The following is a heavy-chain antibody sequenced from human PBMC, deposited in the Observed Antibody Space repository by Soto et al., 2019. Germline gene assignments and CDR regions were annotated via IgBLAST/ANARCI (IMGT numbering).Heavy chain of an antibody. D-gene: IGHD3-3*01. J-gene: IGHJ1*01. CDR2: IYYSGRT. CDR3: ARALRGGRFFPGTFRNFHL. CDR1: GGSISSSSYY. V-gene: IGHV4-39*01. Sequence: QLQLQESGPGLVKPSETLSLTCTVSGGSISSSSYYWGWIRQPPGKGLEWIGSIYYSGRTYYNPYLRSRVTISVDTSKNQFSLKLSSVTAADTAVYYCARALRGGRFFPGTFRNFHLWGQGTLVTVSS.